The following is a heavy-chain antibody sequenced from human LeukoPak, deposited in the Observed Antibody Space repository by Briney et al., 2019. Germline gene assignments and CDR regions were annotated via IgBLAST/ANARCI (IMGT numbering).Heavy chain of an antibody. Sequence: SVKVSCKASGCIFSSYAINWVRQAPGPGLELMGRIIPIFGSANYAQKFQGRVTITADKSTRTAYMELSSLRSEDTALYYCAKGSRLREGGSYRFWGQGTLVTVSS. J-gene: IGHJ4*02. V-gene: IGHV1-69*06. CDR2: IIPIFGSA. D-gene: IGHD3-16*02. CDR1: GCIFSSYA. CDR3: AKGSRLREGGSYRF.